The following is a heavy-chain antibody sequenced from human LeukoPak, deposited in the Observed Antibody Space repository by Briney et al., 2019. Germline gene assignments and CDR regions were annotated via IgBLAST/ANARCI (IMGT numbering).Heavy chain of an antibody. CDR2: ISGSLGST. V-gene: IGHV3-23*01. CDR3: AKLVDGDPIDY. J-gene: IGHJ4*02. CDR1: GFTFSNYA. D-gene: IGHD4-17*01. Sequence: GGSLRLSCAASGFTFSNYAMSWVRQAPGKGLEWVSTISGSLGSTYYADSVKDRFTISRDNSKNTLYLQMNSLRAEDSAVYYCAKLVDGDPIDYWGRGTLVTVSS.